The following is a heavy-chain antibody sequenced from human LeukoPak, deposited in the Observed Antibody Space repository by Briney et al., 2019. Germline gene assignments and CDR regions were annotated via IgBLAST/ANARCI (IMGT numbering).Heavy chain of an antibody. CDR2: IKQDGSEK. CDR1: GFTFSSYW. Sequence: GGSLRLSCAASGFTFSSYWMSWVRQAPGKGLEWVANIKQDGSEKYYVDSVKGRFTISRDNAKNSLYLQMNSLRVEDTAVYYCARGPPPGSSWLVYHFDYWGQGTLVTVSS. J-gene: IGHJ4*02. D-gene: IGHD6-13*01. V-gene: IGHV3-7*01. CDR3: ARGPPPGSSWLVYHFDY.